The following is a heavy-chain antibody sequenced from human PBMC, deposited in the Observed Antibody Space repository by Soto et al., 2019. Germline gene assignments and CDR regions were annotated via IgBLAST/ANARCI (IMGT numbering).Heavy chain of an antibody. Sequence: QVQLVQSGAEVKKPGSSVKVSCKASGGTFSSYTISWVRQAPGQGLEWMGRIIPILGIANYAQKFQGRVTITADKSTSTAYMELSSLRSEDTAVYYCARDSPPTTASAFDIWGQGTMVTVSS. V-gene: IGHV1-69*08. CDR3: ARDSPPTTASAFDI. D-gene: IGHD4-17*01. CDR2: IIPILGIA. J-gene: IGHJ3*02. CDR1: GGTFSSYT.